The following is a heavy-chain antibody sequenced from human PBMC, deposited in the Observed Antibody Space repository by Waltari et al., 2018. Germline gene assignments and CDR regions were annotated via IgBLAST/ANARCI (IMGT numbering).Heavy chain of an antibody. D-gene: IGHD3-10*01. CDR1: GGSISSGGYY. J-gene: IGHJ6*02. CDR2: IYHSGST. Sequence: QVQLQESGPGLVKPSQTLSLPCTVSGGSISSGGYYWRWIRQHPGKGLEWIGYIYHSGSTYYNPALKRRVTISVDRSKNQFSLKLSSVTAADTAVYYCAREGVTMVRGVITKGGMDVWGQGTTVTVSS. CDR3: AREGVTMVRGVITKGGMDV. V-gene: IGHV4-31*03.